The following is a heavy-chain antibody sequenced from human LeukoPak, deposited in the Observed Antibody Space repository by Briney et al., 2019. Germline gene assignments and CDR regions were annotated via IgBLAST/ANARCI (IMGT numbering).Heavy chain of an antibody. CDR1: GFTFSSYA. CDR3: AKDGYCSGGTCSGIRGDI. Sequence: PGGSLRLSCAASGFTFSSYAMSWVRQAPGKGLEWVSAISGSGGTTYYADSVKGRCTISRDNSKNTLYSQMNSLRAEDTAVYYCAKDGYCSGGTCSGIRGDIWGQGTMVTVSS. D-gene: IGHD2-15*01. J-gene: IGHJ3*02. CDR2: ISGSGGTT. V-gene: IGHV3-23*01.